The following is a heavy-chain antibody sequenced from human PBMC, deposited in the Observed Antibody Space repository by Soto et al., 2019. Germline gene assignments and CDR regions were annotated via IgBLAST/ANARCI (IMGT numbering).Heavy chain of an antibody. CDR2: IYYSGST. D-gene: IGHD4-4*01. CDR1: GGSISSSSYY. CDR3: ARTTVTLPYYYYYYMDV. J-gene: IGHJ6*03. V-gene: IGHV4-39*01. Sequence: SETLSLTCTVSGGSISSSSYYWGWIRQPPGKGLEWIGSIYYSGSTYYNPSLKSRVTISVDTSKNQFSLKLSSVTAADTAVYYCARTTVTLPYYYYYYMDVWGKGTTVTVS.